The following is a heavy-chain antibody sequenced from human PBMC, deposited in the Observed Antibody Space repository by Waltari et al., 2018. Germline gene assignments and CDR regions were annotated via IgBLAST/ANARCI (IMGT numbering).Heavy chain of an antibody. J-gene: IGHJ6*02. CDR2: INPNSGGT. D-gene: IGHD4-17*01. V-gene: IGHV1-2*02. Sequence: QVQLVQSGAEVKKPGASVKVSCKASGYTFTGYYMNWVRQAPGQGLEWMGWINPNSGGTNYAQKFQGRVTMTRDTSISTAYMELSRLRSDDTAVYYCARDQPVLNDYGDYSYYYGMDVWGQGTTVTVSS. CDR1: GYTFTGYY. CDR3: ARDQPVLNDYGDYSYYYGMDV.